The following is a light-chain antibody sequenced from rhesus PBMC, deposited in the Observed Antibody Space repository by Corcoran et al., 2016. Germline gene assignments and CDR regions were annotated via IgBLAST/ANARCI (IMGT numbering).Light chain of an antibody. CDR2: EVS. V-gene: IGKV2S8*01. CDR3: GQGTIVPLT. Sequence: DVVTTQSPLSLLVTPGQPASISCKSSQSLVHSDGKTYLIWLHQKPGQPPRSLIYEVSNRDSGVQDRFSGSGAWIDFTLKISILEAEDVGVCYCGQGTIVPLTFGGGTKVEIK. J-gene: IGKJ4*01. CDR1: QSLVHSDGKTY.